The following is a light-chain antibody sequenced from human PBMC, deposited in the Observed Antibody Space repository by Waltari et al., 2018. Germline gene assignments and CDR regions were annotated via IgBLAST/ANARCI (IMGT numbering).Light chain of an antibody. CDR2: DAS. CDR3: QQYATSPIT. V-gene: IGKV3-20*01. Sequence: EIVLTQSPGTLSLSPGERATLSCRASQSVAKNYLAWYQQKPVQAPRLLIYDASSRATGIPDRVSGSGSGTDFTLTISRLEPEDFAVYYCQQYATSPITFGLGTRLEIK. J-gene: IGKJ5*01. CDR1: QSVAKNY.